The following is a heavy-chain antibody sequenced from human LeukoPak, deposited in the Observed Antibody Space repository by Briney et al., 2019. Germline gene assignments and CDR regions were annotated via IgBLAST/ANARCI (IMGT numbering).Heavy chain of an antibody. Sequence: GASVKVSCKASGGTFSSYAISWVRQAPGQGLEWMGGINPIFGTANYAQKFQGRVTITADESTSTAYMELSSLRSEDTAVYYCASPIAAAGNREDFDYWGQGTLVTVSS. CDR3: ASPIAAAGNREDFDY. V-gene: IGHV1-69*13. J-gene: IGHJ4*02. D-gene: IGHD6-13*01. CDR2: INPIFGTA. CDR1: GGTFSSYA.